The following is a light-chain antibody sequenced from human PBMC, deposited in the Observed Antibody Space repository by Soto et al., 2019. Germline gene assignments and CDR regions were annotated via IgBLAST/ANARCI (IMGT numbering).Light chain of an antibody. V-gene: IGKV3-15*01. CDR3: QQRSNWPT. Sequence: EIVMTQSPATLSVSPGERATLSCRASQSVSSNLAWYQQKPGQAPRLLIYGASTRATGIPARFSGSGYGTDFTLTISSLEPEDFAVYYCQQRSNWPTFGQGTKVDIK. CDR2: GAS. J-gene: IGKJ1*01. CDR1: QSVSSN.